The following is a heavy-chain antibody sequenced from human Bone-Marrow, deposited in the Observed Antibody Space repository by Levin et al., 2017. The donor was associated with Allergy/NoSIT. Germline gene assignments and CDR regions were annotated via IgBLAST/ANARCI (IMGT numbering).Heavy chain of an antibody. J-gene: IGHJ4*02. CDR2: INPKSGGT. CDR1: GYTFTGHF. V-gene: IGHV1-2*02. D-gene: IGHD1-14*01. Sequence: ASVKVSCKASGYTFTGHFMHWVRQAPGQGLEWMGWINPKSGGTHFAPKFLGRVTLTRDTSISTVYMELTKVKSNDTALYFCAREGQLGLADNLDFWGQGTLVTVSS. CDR3: AREGQLGLADNLDF.